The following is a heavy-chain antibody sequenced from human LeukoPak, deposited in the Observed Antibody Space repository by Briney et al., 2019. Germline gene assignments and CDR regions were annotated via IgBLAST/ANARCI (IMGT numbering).Heavy chain of an antibody. CDR1: GYTFTAYY. J-gene: IGHJ3*01. D-gene: IGHD3-10*01. CDR2: INPSGGFT. Sequence: ASVKVSCTASGYTFTAYYMHWVRQAPGQGLQWMGIINPSGGFTSSAQKFQGRVTMTSDTSTSTVYMEVSRLTSEDTAVYYCARASPLLHDSFDVWGQGTRVTVSS. CDR3: ARASPLLHDSFDV. V-gene: IGHV1-46*01.